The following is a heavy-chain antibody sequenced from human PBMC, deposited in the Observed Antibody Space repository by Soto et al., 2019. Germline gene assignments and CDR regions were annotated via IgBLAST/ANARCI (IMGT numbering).Heavy chain of an antibody. D-gene: IGHD5-12*01. J-gene: IGHJ4*02. V-gene: IGHV1-2*04. CDR2: INPNSGGT. Sequence: ASVKVSCKASGYTFTGYYMHWVRQAPGQGLEWMGWINPNSGGTNYAQKFQGWVTMTRDTSISAAYMELSRLRSDDTAVYYCAREGRDGYNQIDYWGQGTLVTVSS. CDR3: AREGRDGYNQIDY. CDR1: GYTFTGYY.